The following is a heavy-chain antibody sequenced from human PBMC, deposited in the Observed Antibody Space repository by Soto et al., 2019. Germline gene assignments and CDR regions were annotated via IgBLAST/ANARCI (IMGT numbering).Heavy chain of an antibody. V-gene: IGHV3-23*01. D-gene: IGHD3-9*01. CDR2: ISGSGGGT. CDR3: ARIPHRYDALTGPGY. Sequence: WGSLRLSCAASGFTFCNYAITWCRHSPFKGLECVSRISGSGGGTYYADSVKGRFTISRDNSENTLYLHLNSLRVEDTAIYYCARIPHRYDALTGPGYWGQGALVTVSS. J-gene: IGHJ4*02. CDR1: GFTFCNYA.